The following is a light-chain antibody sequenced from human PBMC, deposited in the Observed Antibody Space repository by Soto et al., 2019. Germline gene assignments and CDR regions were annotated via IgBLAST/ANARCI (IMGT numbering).Light chain of an antibody. Sequence: DIQMTQSPSTLSGSVGDRVTITCRASQTISSWLAWYQQKPGKAPKLLIYKASTLKSGVPSRFSGSGSGTEFTLTISSLQPDDFATYYCQQSSMTPWTFGQGTKVDI. J-gene: IGKJ1*01. CDR3: QQSSMTPWT. CDR1: QTISSW. CDR2: KAS. V-gene: IGKV1-5*03.